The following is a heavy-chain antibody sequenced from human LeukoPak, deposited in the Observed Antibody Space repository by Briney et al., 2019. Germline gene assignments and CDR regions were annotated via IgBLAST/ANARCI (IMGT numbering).Heavy chain of an antibody. J-gene: IGHJ4*02. V-gene: IGHV1-46*01. CDR2: INPSGGST. CDR1: GYTFTSYY. D-gene: IGHD3-3*01. Sequence: ASVKVSCKASGYTFTSYYMHWVQQAPGQGLEWMGIINPSGGSTSYAQKFQGRVTMTRDTSTSTVYMELSSLRSEDTAVYYCARAESNVDFWSGYYRDYWGQGTLVTVSS. CDR3: ARAESNVDFWSGYYRDY.